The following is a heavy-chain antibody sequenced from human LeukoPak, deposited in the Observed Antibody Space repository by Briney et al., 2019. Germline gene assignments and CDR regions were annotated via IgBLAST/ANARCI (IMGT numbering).Heavy chain of an antibody. J-gene: IGHJ2*01. CDR1: GLTFRTYA. V-gene: IGHV3-53*01. D-gene: IGHD6-6*01. Sequence: PGGSLRLSCAASGLTFRTYAMSWVRQAPGKGLEWVSVIYSGGSTYYADSVKGRFTISRDNSKNTLYLQMNSLRAEDTAVYYCARDPTSGYFDLWGRGTLVTVSS. CDR2: IYSGGST. CDR3: ARDPTSGYFDL.